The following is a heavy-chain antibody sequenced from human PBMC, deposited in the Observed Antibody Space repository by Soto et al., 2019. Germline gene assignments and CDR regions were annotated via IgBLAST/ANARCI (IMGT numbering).Heavy chain of an antibody. CDR1: GFTFSSYA. D-gene: IGHD6-25*01. J-gene: IGHJ5*02. Sequence: EVPLLESGGGLVQPGGSLSLSCAASGFTFSSYAMSWVRQAPGKGLEWVSAISGSGGSTYYADSVKGRFTISRDNSKNTLYLQMNSLRAEDTAVYDCAKDRLDLPGSWFDPWGQGTLVTVSS. V-gene: IGHV3-23*01. CDR2: ISGSGGST. CDR3: AKDRLDLPGSWFDP.